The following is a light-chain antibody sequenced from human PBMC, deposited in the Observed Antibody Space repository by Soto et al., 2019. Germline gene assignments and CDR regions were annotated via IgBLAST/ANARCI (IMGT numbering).Light chain of an antibody. CDR2: AAS. CDR1: QSISSY. Sequence: DMQMTQSPSCLSAAVGDRVTITFRASQSISSYLNWYQQKPGKAPKLLIYAASSLQSGVPSRFSGSGSGTDFTLTISSLQPEDFATYYCQQSYSTPWTFGQGTKVDI. CDR3: QQSYSTPWT. V-gene: IGKV1-39*01. J-gene: IGKJ1*01.